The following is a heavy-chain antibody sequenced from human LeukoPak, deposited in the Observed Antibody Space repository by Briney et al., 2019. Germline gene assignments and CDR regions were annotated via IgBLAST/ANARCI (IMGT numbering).Heavy chain of an antibody. CDR3: ARHGVDTAMSLQFDH. CDR2: INHSGNT. J-gene: IGHJ4*02. Sequence: PSETLSLTCTVSGGSISSTSYYWGWIRQPPGKGLEWIGYINHSGNTNYNPSLKSRVTISVDTSNQFSLKLSSVTAADTAVYYCARHGVDTAMSLQFDHWGQGTLVTVSS. D-gene: IGHD5-18*01. V-gene: IGHV4-61*05. CDR1: GGSISSTSYY.